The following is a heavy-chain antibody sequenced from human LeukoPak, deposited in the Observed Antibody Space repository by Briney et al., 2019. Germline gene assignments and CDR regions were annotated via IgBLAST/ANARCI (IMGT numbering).Heavy chain of an antibody. D-gene: IGHD4-11*01. CDR1: GSVFSGYG. J-gene: IGHJ4*02. CDR2: ISYDGSNK. CDR3: ARELQSAGFDY. Sequence: GRPLRLSCVASGSVFSGYGMHWVRQAPGKGLEWVAVISYDGSNKYYADSVRGRFTISRDNSKNTLYLQMNSLRVEDTAVYYCARELQSAGFDYWGQGTLVTVSS. V-gene: IGHV3-30*03.